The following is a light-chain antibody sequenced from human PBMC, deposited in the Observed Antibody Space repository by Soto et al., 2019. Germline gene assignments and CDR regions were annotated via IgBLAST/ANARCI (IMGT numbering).Light chain of an antibody. CDR1: QSVSSY. J-gene: IGKJ1*01. Sequence: EIVLTQSPATLSLSPGERATLSCRASQSVSSYLAWYQQKPGQAPRLLIYDASSRATGIPARFSGSGSGTDFTLTLSSLDPEDFAVYYCQQRSNWPVTFGQGTKV. CDR2: DAS. CDR3: QQRSNWPVT. V-gene: IGKV3-11*01.